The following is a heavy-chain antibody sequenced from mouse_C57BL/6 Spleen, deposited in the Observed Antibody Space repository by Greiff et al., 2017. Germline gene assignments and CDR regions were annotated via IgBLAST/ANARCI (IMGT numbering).Heavy chain of an antibody. J-gene: IGHJ4*01. D-gene: IGHD3-3*01. V-gene: IGHV1-26*01. CDR1: GYTFTDYY. CDR2: INPNNGGT. CDR3: ARGTPDAMDY. Sequence: VQLQQSGPELVKPGASVKISCKASGYTFTDYYMNWVKQSHGKSLEWIGDINPNNGGTSYNQKFKGKATLTVDKSSSTAYMELRSLTSEDSAVYYCARGTPDAMDYWGQGTSVTVSS.